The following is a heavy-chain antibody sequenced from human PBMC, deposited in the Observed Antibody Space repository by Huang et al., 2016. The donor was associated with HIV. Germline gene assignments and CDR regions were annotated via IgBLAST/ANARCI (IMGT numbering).Heavy chain of an antibody. D-gene: IGHD6-19*01. J-gene: IGHJ4*02. CDR2: INRGESDT. CDR3: ARQRAYGSTDADY. Sequence: EVQLVQSGAEVKKSGESLKISCKGSGYKFNSYWIGWVRQTPGKGMEWMGIINRGESDTRYRPSCQGKVTISGDKSISTAYLQWSSLKAADTAMYYCARQRAYGSTDADYWGQGTLVTVSS. CDR1: GYKFNSYW. V-gene: IGHV5-51*01.